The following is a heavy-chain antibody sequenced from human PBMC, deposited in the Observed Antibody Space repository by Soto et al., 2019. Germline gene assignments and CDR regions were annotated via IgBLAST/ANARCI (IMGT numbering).Heavy chain of an antibody. CDR2: VIPTFGTP. V-gene: IGHV1-69*06. J-gene: IGHJ4*02. Sequence: QVQLVQSGTVVQRRGSSVKVSCQASGGTFSSHGMAWVRQAPGQGLEWMGGVIPTFGTPTYAPKFQGRVTITADKSTNTAYMELSSLRSEDSGVYYCASERSAKYFDFRGQGTLITVSS. CDR3: ASERSAKYFDF. CDR1: GGTFSSHG. D-gene: IGHD1-26*01.